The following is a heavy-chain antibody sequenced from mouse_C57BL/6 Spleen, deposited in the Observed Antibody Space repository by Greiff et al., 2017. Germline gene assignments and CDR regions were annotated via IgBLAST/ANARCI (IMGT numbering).Heavy chain of an antibody. V-gene: IGHV1-82*01. J-gene: IGHJ2*01. CDR3: ARGDSSGD. D-gene: IGHD3-2*02. Sequence: QVQLQQSGPALVKPGASVKISCTASGYAFSSSWMHWVKQRPGKGLEWIGRIYPGDGDTNYNGKFKGKATLAADKSSSTAYMQLSSLTSEDSAVYCCARGDSSGDWGQGTTRTVSS. CDR1: GYAFSSSW. CDR2: IYPGDGDT.